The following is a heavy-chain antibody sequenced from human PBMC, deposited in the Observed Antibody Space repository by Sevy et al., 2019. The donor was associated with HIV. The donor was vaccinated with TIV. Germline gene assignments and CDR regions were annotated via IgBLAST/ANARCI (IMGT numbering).Heavy chain of an antibody. D-gene: IGHD6-19*01. V-gene: IGHV1-18*01. Sequence: ASVKVSCKASGYTFPTYGISWVRQAPGQGLEWMGWISPDNGNTNYAQRLQGRVTMTTDTSTSTAYMDLRSLRSDDTAVYFCVRDSLRTGSGWYLYNLDYWGQGTLVTVSS. CDR3: VRDSLRTGSGWYLYNLDY. CDR2: ISPDNGNT. CDR1: GYTFPTYG. J-gene: IGHJ4*02.